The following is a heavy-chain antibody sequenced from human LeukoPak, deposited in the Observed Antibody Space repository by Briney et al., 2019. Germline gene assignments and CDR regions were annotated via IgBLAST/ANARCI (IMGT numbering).Heavy chain of an antibody. Sequence: PGGSLRLSCSASGFTFSSYAMHWIRQAPGKGLEYVSAISSNGGSTYYADSVKGRFAISRDNSKNTLYVQMSSLRPEDTAVYYCVRDGTRGYCSGGSCYWYFDLWGRGTLVTVSS. V-gene: IGHV3-64*05. CDR3: VRDGTRGYCSGGSCYWYFDL. CDR1: GFTFSSYA. CDR2: ISSNGGST. D-gene: IGHD2-15*01. J-gene: IGHJ2*01.